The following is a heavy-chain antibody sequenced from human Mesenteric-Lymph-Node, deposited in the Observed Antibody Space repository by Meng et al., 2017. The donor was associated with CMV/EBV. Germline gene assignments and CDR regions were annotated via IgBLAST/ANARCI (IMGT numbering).Heavy chain of an antibody. CDR3: ARYRVVWTSISCSAYGMDV. V-gene: IGHV1-18*01. CDR1: CYHFASYY. CDR2: IIAYNANT. Sequence: ASVLVSCKASCYHFASYYISWLRQPPGQGLEWLGWIIAYNANTNSAQKPQGRVTMTTVTSTSTASMELMSLRFDDTAVYDCARYRVVWTSISCSAYGMDVWGQGTTVTVSS. D-gene: IGHD2-2*01. J-gene: IGHJ6*02.